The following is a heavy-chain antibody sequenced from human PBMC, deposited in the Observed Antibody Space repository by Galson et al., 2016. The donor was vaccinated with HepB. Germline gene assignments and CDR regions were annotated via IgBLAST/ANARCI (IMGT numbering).Heavy chain of an antibody. D-gene: IGHD5-12*01. CDR2: ITPIYAST. Sequence: SVKVSCKASGGTFTSYGFNWVRQAPGQGLEWMGGITPIYASTHYAQNFQGRVTITADKSTSTAYMELSSLRSEDSAVYYCATSRGYSGYVWGENGYYYYGVAGWGQGTTVTVSS. V-gene: IGHV1-69*06. J-gene: IGHJ6*02. CDR1: GGTFTSYG. CDR3: ATSRGYSGYVWGENGYYYYGVAG.